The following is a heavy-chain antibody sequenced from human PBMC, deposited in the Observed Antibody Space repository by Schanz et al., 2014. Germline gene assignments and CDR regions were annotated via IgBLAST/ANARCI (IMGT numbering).Heavy chain of an antibody. CDR3: ARTTNPFNFDSWPYLDY. CDR1: GFTFSSYW. Sequence: EVQLVESGGGVVHPGGSLRLSCAASGFTFSSYWMHWVRQAPGKGLVWVSRIQSDGSITTYADSVKGRFAISRDNAKNTLYLQMNSLRAEDTAVYYCARTTNPFNFDSWPYLDYWGQGTLVTVSS. V-gene: IGHV3-74*01. D-gene: IGHD3-9*01. CDR2: IQSDGSIT. J-gene: IGHJ4*02.